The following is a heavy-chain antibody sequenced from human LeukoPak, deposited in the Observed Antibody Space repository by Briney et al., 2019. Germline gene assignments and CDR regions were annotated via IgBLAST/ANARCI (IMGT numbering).Heavy chain of an antibody. J-gene: IGHJ4*02. Sequence: ASVKVSCKASGYTFTGYYMHWVRQAPGQGLEWMGWVDPTSGGTKCAQKFQGRVTMTSDTSISTGYMELNRLRSDDTAVYFCARWRGYASDWSGPFDDWGQGTLVTVSS. V-gene: IGHV1-2*02. D-gene: IGHD6-19*01. CDR1: GYTFTGYY. CDR2: VDPTSGGT. CDR3: ARWRGYASDWSGPFDD.